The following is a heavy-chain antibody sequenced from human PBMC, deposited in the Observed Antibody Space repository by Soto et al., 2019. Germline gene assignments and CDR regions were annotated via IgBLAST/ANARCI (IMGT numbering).Heavy chain of an antibody. CDR1: GYPVTAYY. Sequence: QLHLVQSGAVVKKPGASVTVSCSASGYPVTAYYMHWVRQAPGRGLEWMGGINPATGAAKYTQTFRGRVTMTRGTSTSTVFMGLSGRTSGDTAGFYFARGGGVGVAGSAAFDMWGQGTLVTVSS. D-gene: IGHD3-3*01. CDR3: ARGGGVGVAGSAAFDM. J-gene: IGHJ3*02. V-gene: IGHV1-2*02. CDR2: INPATGAA.